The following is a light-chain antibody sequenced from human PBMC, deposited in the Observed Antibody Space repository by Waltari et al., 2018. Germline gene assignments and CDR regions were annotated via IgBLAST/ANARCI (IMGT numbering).Light chain of an antibody. CDR2: WAS. CDR3: QQFFLTPFT. CDR1: PSVFYTSNNNNY. Sequence: DIVMSQSPDSLAVSLGERATLNCKSSPSVFYTSNNNNYLAWYQQKPGQPPKLLIYWASTRESGVPDRFSGSGSGTDFTLTISNLQPEDVAVYYCQQFFLTPFTFGPGTKVNIK. V-gene: IGKV4-1*01. J-gene: IGKJ3*01.